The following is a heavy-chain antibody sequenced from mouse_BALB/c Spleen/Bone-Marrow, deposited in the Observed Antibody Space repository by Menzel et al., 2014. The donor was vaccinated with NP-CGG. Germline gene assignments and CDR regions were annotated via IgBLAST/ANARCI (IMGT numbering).Heavy chain of an antibody. D-gene: IGHD1-1*01. Sequence: EVKLVESGGGLVQPGGSLKLSCAASGFDFSRYWMSWVRQAPGKGLEWTGEINPDSRTINYTPYLKDKFIISRDNAKNTLDLQMSRVRSEDAGLYYCARCGYYGFLHYWGQGTTLTVSS. CDR1: GFDFSRYW. V-gene: IGHV4-1*02. J-gene: IGHJ2*01. CDR2: INPDSRTI. CDR3: ARCGYYGFLHY.